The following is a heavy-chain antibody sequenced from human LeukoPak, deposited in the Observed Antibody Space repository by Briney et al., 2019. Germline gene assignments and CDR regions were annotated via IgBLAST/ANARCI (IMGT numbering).Heavy chain of an antibody. CDR2: FDPEDGET. D-gene: IGHD3/OR15-3a*01. Sequence: ASVKLSCKVSGYTLTELSMHWVRQAPGKGLEWMGGFDPEDGETIYAQKFQGRVTMTEDTSADTAYMELSSLRSEDTAVYYCATSSGTGTHDAFDIWGQGTMVTVSS. CDR3: ATSSGTGTHDAFDI. V-gene: IGHV1-24*01. J-gene: IGHJ3*02. CDR1: GYTLTELS.